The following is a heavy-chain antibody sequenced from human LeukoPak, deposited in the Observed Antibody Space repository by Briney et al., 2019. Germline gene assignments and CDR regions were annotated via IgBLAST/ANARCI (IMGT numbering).Heavy chain of an antibody. CDR2: INPNSGGT. D-gene: IGHD3-10*01. CDR3: AAGISMVRGVITEYFQH. V-gene: IGHV1-2*04. Sequence: GASVKVSCKASGYTFTGYYIHWVRQAPGQGLEWLGWINPNSGGTNYAQKFQGWVTMTRDTSITTAYMELSRLRSDDTAVYYCAAGISMVRGVITEYFQHWGQGTLVTVSS. J-gene: IGHJ1*01. CDR1: GYTFTGYY.